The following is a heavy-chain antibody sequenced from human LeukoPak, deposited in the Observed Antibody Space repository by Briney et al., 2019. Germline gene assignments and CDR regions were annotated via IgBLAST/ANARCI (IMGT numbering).Heavy chain of an antibody. J-gene: IGHJ5*02. CDR1: GGSISSSSHY. Sequence: PSETLSLTCTVSGGSISSSSHYWGWIRQPPGKGLEWIGTIHYSGSTYYNPSLKSRVTISVDTSKNQFSLKLSSLTAADTAVYYCARGIHLRYFAENWFDPWGQGTLVIVSP. V-gene: IGHV4-39*07. D-gene: IGHD3-9*01. CDR2: IHYSGST. CDR3: ARGIHLRYFAENWFDP.